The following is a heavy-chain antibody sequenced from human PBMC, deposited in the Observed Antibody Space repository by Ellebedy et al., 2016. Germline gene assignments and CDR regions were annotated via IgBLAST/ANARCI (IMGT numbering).Heavy chain of an antibody. V-gene: IGHV3-53*01. Sequence: GGSLRLSCAASGFTVSSNYMSWVRRAPGKRLEWVSAIHGSGSTYYADPVKGRFTISRDNSKNTLFLQLNSLRAEDTAVYYCARVSVAGRGDTDLDYWGQGTLVTVSS. CDR2: IHGSGST. J-gene: IGHJ4*02. CDR1: GFTVSSNY. CDR3: ARVSVAGRGDTDLDY. D-gene: IGHD6-19*01.